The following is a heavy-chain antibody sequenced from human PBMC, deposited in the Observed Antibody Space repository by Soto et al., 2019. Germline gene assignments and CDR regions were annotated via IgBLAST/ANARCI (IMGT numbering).Heavy chain of an antibody. Sequence: QVQLVQSGAEVKKSGASVKVSCKASGYTFTGYHIHWVRQAPGQGFEWMGEISPNSGGTKYAQKFQGRVTMTRDTSTSTVYMELNNLSPDDTAVYYCGRGRSGELVVFYWGQGTLVTVYS. CDR3: GRGRSGELVVFY. V-gene: IGHV1-2*02. CDR1: GYTFTGYH. CDR2: ISPNSGGT. J-gene: IGHJ4*02. D-gene: IGHD1-7*01.